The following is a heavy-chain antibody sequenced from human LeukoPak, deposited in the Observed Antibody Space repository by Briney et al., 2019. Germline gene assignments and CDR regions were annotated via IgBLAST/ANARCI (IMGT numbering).Heavy chain of an antibody. Sequence: SETLSLTCTVSGXSISSFYWSWIRQPPGKGLEWIGYIHYSGSTNYNPSLKSRVTTSVDTSKNQFSLKLSSVTAANTAVYYCARHVPEPDCRSVSCPAKGQFDYWGQGALVTVSS. CDR2: IHYSGST. J-gene: IGHJ4*02. CDR1: GXSISSFY. V-gene: IGHV4-59*08. CDR3: ARHVPEPDCRSVSCPAKGQFDY. D-gene: IGHD2-2*01.